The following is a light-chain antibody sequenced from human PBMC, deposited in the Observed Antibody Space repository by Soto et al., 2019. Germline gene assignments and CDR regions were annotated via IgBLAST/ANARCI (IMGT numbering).Light chain of an antibody. CDR1: SSDVGGYNY. J-gene: IGLJ1*01. Sequence: QSVLTQPPSASGSPGQSVTISCTGTSSDVGGYNYVSWYQQFPGKSPKLMIYDVSARPPGVPDRFSGSKSGNTASLTVSGLQAEDDADYYCSSYAGSINFHVFGTGTKLTVL. CDR3: SSYAGSINFHV. CDR2: DVS. V-gene: IGLV2-8*01.